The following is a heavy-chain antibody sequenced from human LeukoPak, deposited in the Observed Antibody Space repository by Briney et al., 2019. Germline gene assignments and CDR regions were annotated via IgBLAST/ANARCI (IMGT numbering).Heavy chain of an antibody. CDR2: IYYSGST. V-gene: IGHV4-59*01. J-gene: IGHJ3*02. D-gene: IGHD1-1*01. CDR3: ARDRTTDAFDI. Sequence: SETLSLTCTGSGGAISSYYWSWIRQPPGKGREWIGYIYYSGSTNYNPSLQSRVPISVDTSKNQFSLKLSSVTAADTAVYYCARDRTTDAFDIWGQGTMLTVSS. CDR1: GGAISSYY.